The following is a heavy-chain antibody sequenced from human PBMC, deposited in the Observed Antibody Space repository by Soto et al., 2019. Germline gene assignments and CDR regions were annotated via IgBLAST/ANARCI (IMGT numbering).Heavy chain of an antibody. CDR1: GFTFSSYA. J-gene: IGHJ6*02. Sequence: LRLSCAASGFTFSSYAMSWVRQAPGKGLEWVSAISGSGGSTYYADSVKGRFTISRDNSKNTLYLQMNSLRAEDTAVYYCAKDRAWGGGDYYYYGMDVWGQGTTVTVSS. CDR3: AKDRAWGGGDYYYYGMDV. V-gene: IGHV3-23*01. D-gene: IGHD3-16*01. CDR2: ISGSGGST.